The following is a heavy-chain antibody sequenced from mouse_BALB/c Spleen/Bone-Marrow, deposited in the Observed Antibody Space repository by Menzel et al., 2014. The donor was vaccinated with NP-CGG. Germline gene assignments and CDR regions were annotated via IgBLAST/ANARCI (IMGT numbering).Heavy chain of an antibody. V-gene: IGHV5-12-2*01. J-gene: IGHJ4*01. CDR1: GFTFSSYS. D-gene: IGHD2-14*01. Sequence: EVQLQQSGGGLVQPGGSLKLSCTASGFTFSSYSMSWVRQTPEKRLEWVAYISNGGGSTYYPDAVKGRFTISRDNAKNSLYLQMSSLKSEDTAMYYRTRHGEVRRFYYALDYWGQGTSVTVSS. CDR3: TRHGEVRRFYYALDY. CDR2: ISNGGGST.